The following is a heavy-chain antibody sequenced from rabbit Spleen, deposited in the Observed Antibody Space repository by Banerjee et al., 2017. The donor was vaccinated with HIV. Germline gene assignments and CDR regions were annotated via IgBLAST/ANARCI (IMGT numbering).Heavy chain of an antibody. CDR3: ARETSSGWGVVSYYFNL. V-gene: IGHV1S40*01. D-gene: IGHD4-1*01. CDR1: GFSFSSRYY. CDR2: IYSGSSGDT. Sequence: QSLEESGGDLVKPGASLTLTCTASGFSFSSRYYMCWVRQAPGKGLEWIACIYSGSSGDTYYESWAKGRFTISKTSSTTVTLQMTSLTAADTATYFCARETSSGWGVVSYYFNLWGPGTLVTVS. J-gene: IGHJ4*01.